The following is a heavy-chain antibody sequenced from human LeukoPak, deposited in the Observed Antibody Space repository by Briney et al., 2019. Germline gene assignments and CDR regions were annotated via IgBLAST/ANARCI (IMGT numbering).Heavy chain of an antibody. V-gene: IGHV3-23*01. Sequence: PGASLRLSCAASGFTFSSYAISWVRQAPGKGLEWVSAISGSGGSTYYADSVKGRFTISRDNSKNTLYLQMNSLRAEDTAVYYCAKAIRYCSGGSCYSSLYYGMDVWGQGTTVTVSS. CDR3: AKAIRYCSGGSCYSSLYYGMDV. CDR2: ISGSGGST. D-gene: IGHD2-15*01. J-gene: IGHJ6*02. CDR1: GFTFSSYA.